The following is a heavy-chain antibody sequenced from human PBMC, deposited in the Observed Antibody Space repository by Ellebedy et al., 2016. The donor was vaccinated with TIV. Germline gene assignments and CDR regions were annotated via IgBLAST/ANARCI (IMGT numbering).Heavy chain of an antibody. CDR3: AVSLTTPGAFDY. CDR2: IYDGSRT. D-gene: IGHD1/OR15-1a*01. Sequence: GGSLRLSCAASGFTFSSYAMSWVRQAPGKGLEWVSVIYDGSRTSYADSVTGRFTISRDSSKNTLYLQMNSLRPDDSALYFCAVSLTTPGAFDYWGQGMLVTVSS. CDR1: GFTFSSYA. V-gene: IGHV3-23*03. J-gene: IGHJ4*02.